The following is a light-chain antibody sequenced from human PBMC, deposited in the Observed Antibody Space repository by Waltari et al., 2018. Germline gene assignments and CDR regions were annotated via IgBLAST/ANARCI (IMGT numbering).Light chain of an antibody. CDR1: ALPKKY. Sequence: SYELTQSPSVSLSPGQTARITCCGDALPKKYAYWYQKKPGQAPVLIIFKDRERPSGIPERFSGSTSGTTVTLPITGVQAEDEADYYCLSPETRGSWVFGGGTKLTVL. CDR2: KDR. V-gene: IGLV3-25*03. J-gene: IGLJ2*01. CDR3: LSPETRGSWV.